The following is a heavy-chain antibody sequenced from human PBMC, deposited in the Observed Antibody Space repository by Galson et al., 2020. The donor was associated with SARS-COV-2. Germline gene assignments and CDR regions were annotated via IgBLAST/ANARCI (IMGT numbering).Heavy chain of an antibody. CDR2: IYYSGSP. CDR1: GGSVSSGGSS. D-gene: IGHD7-27*01. CDR3: ARGLGNTYDYYGLDV. J-gene: IGHJ6*02. Sequence: SETLSLTCTVSGGSVSSGGSSWRWIRQPPGKGLEWIVSIYYSGSPNYNSSLNRRVTISIDTSKNQLSLKLNSVTAADTAVFYCARGLGNTYDYYGLDVWGPGTTVTVSS. V-gene: IGHV4-61*08.